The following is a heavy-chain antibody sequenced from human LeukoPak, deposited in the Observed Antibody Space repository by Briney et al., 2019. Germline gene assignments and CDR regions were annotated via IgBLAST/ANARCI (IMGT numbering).Heavy chain of an antibody. CDR2: INHSGST. J-gene: IGHJ1*01. Sequence: SETLSLTCAVYGGSFSGYYWSWIRQPPGKGLEWIGEINHSGSTNYNPSLKSRVTISVDTSKNQFSLKLSSVTAADTAVYYCARVGAVAGSQHFQHWGQGTLVTVSS. D-gene: IGHD6-19*01. V-gene: IGHV4-34*01. CDR1: GGSFSGYY. CDR3: ARVGAVAGSQHFQH.